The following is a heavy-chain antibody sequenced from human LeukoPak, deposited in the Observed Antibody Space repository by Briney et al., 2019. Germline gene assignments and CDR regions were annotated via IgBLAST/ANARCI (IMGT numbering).Heavy chain of an antibody. Sequence: PSETLSLTCAVSGGSISSGGNSWSWIRQPPGKGLEWIGYIYHSGSTYYNPSLKSRVTISVDRSKNQFSLKLSSVTAADTAVYYCARLGDDTSVDYWGQGTLVTVSS. V-gene: IGHV4-30-2*01. CDR2: IYHSGST. D-gene: IGHD3-22*01. CDR1: GGSISSGGNS. CDR3: ARLGDDTSVDY. J-gene: IGHJ4*02.